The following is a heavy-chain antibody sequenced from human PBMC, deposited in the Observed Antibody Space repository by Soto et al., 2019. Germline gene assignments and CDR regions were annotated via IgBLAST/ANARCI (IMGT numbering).Heavy chain of an antibody. D-gene: IGHD6-19*01. J-gene: IGHJ4*02. V-gene: IGHV3-21*01. CDR2: ISSSSSYI. CDR1: GFTFSSYS. Sequence: PGGFLRLSCAASGFTFSSYSMNWVRQAPGKGLEWVSSISSSSSYIYYADSVKGRFTISRDNAKNSLYLQMNSLRAEDTAVYYCASLAVAGPQDYWGQGTLVNVSS. CDR3: ASLAVAGPQDY.